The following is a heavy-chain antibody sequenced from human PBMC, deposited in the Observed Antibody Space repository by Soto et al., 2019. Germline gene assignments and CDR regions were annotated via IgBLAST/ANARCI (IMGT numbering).Heavy chain of an antibody. J-gene: IGHJ4*02. CDR2: SRDKHNRYTT. CDR1: GFTFSDYY. V-gene: IGHV3-72*01. CDR3: ARVGGSYSDFDY. Sequence: EVQLVESGGGLVQPGGSLRLSCAASGFTFSDYYLDWVRQAPGKGLEWVGRSRDKHNRYTTEYAVSVKGRFTISRDESNKSVLLQMNSLETEDTAVYYCARVGGSYSDFDYWGQGTLVTVSS. D-gene: IGHD1-26*01.